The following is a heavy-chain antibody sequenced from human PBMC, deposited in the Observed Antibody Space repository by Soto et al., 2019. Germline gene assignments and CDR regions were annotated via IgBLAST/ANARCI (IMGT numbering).Heavy chain of an antibody. Sequence: GGSLRLSCAASGFTFSSYAMHWVRQAPGKGLEWVAVISYDGSNKYYADSVKGRFTISRDNSKNTLYLQMNSLRAEDTAVYYCAKSLGPAAGTLYYYGMDVWGQGTTVTVSS. D-gene: IGHD6-13*01. J-gene: IGHJ6*02. CDR3: AKSLGPAAGTLYYYGMDV. V-gene: IGHV3-30*18. CDR2: ISYDGSNK. CDR1: GFTFSSYA.